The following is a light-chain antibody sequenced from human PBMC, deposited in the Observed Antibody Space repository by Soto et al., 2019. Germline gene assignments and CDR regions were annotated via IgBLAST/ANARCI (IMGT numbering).Light chain of an antibody. CDR2: DAS. CDR1: QSVSSY. Sequence: EIVLTQSPGTLSLSPGERATLSCRASQSVSSYLVWYQQKPGRAPRLLIHDASTRATGIPARFSGGGSGTDFTLTISSLEPEDFAVYYCQQRTSWPPTFGQGTKLEIK. V-gene: IGKV3-11*01. CDR3: QQRTSWPPT. J-gene: IGKJ2*01.